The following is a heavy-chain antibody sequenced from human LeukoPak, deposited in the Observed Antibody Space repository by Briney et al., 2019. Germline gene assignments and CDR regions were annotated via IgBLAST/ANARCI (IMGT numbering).Heavy chain of an antibody. CDR2: ISWNSGSI. CDR1: GFTFDDYA. Sequence: VQPGRSLRLSCAVSGFTFDDYAMHWVRQAPGKGLEWVSGISWNSGSIGYADSVKGRFTISRDNAKNSLYLQMNSLRAEDTALYYCAKDGYYYGMDVWGQGTTVTVSS. CDR3: AKDGYYYGMDV. J-gene: IGHJ6*02. V-gene: IGHV3-9*01.